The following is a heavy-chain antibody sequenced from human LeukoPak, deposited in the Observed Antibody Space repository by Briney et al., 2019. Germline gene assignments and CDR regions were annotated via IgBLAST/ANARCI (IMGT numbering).Heavy chain of an antibody. CDR1: GFTFSSYA. Sequence: PGGSLRLSCAAPGFTFSSYAMSWVRQAPGKGLEWVSAISGSGGSTYYADPVKGRFTISRDNSKNTLYLQMNSLRAEDTAVYYCAKDSSSWSYFDYWGQGTLVTVSS. CDR2: ISGSGGST. CDR3: AKDSSSWSYFDY. V-gene: IGHV3-23*01. D-gene: IGHD2-2*01. J-gene: IGHJ4*02.